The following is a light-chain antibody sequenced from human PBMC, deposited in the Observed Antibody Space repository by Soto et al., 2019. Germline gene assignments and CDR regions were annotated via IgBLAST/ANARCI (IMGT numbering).Light chain of an antibody. CDR1: NSDIGGYNY. CDR3: SSYTSRSTLGV. CDR2: DVS. Sequence: QSALTQPASVSGSPGQSITISCTGTNSDIGGYNYVSWYQQHPGKAPKLMIYDVSNRPSGVSYRFSGYKSGNTASLTISGLQAEDEADYYFSSYTSRSTLGVFGGGTKLTVL. J-gene: IGLJ2*01. V-gene: IGLV2-14*03.